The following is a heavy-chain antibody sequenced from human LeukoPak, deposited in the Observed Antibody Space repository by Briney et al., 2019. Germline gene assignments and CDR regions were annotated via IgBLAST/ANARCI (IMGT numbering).Heavy chain of an antibody. Sequence: GGSLRLSCAASGFTFSSYGMHWVRQAPGKGLEWVAFIRYGGSNKYCADSVKGRFTISRDNSKNTLYLQMNSLRAEDTAVYYCAKTYYDFWKYYFDYWGQGTLVTVSS. CDR2: IRYGGSNK. CDR3: AKTYYDFWKYYFDY. V-gene: IGHV3-30*02. J-gene: IGHJ4*02. CDR1: GFTFSSYG. D-gene: IGHD3-3*01.